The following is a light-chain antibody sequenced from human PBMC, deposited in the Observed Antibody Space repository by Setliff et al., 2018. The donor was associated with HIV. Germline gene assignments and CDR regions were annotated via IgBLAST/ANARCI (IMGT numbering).Light chain of an antibody. V-gene: IGLV2-14*01. CDR1: SSDVGGYNY. CDR2: DVS. Sequence: QSALPQPASVSGSPGQSITISCTGTSSDVGGYNYVSWYQQHPGKAPKLMISDVSKRPSGVSSRFSGSKSGNTASLTISGLQTEDEADYYCSSYTSSSAYVFGTGTRSPS. J-gene: IGLJ1*01. CDR3: SSYTSSSAYV.